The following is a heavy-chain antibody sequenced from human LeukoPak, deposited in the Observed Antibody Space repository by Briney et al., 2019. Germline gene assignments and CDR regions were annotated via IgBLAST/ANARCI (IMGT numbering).Heavy chain of an antibody. CDR3: ARDRYYYGSGSYFGWYFDL. J-gene: IGHJ2*01. CDR1: GGSISSYY. CDR2: IYTSGST. Sequence: PSETLSLTCTVSGGSISSYYWSWIQQPAGKGLEWIGRIYTSGSTNYNPSLKSRVTMSVDTSKNQFSLKLSSVTAADTAVYYCARDRYYYGSGSYFGWYFDLWGRGTLVTVSS. V-gene: IGHV4-4*07. D-gene: IGHD3-10*01.